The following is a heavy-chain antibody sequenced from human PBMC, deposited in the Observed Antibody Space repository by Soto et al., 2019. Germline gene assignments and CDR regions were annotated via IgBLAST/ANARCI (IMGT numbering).Heavy chain of an antibody. CDR1: GFTFDDYA. J-gene: IGHJ4*02. Sequence: GGSLRLSCAASGFTFDDYAMHWVRQAPGKGLEWVSGISWNSGSIGYADSVKGRFTISRDNAKNSLYLQMNSLRAEDTALYYCAKDMASSSSGRSAGFDYWGQGTLVTVSS. CDR3: AKDMASSSSGRSAGFDY. D-gene: IGHD6-6*01. V-gene: IGHV3-9*01. CDR2: ISWNSGSI.